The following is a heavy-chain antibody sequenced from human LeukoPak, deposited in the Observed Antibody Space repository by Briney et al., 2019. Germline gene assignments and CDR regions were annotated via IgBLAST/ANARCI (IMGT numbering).Heavy chain of an antibody. CDR2: IYYSGST. CDR1: GGSISSSSYY. V-gene: IGHV4-39*01. Sequence: SETLSLTCTVSGGSISSSSYYWGWIRQPPGKGLEWIGSIYYSGSTYYNPSPKSRVTISVDTSKNQFSLKLSSVTAADTAVYYCAGTYYYDSSGYYSFDYWGQGTLVTVSS. CDR3: AGTYYYDSSGYYSFDY. J-gene: IGHJ4*02. D-gene: IGHD3-22*01.